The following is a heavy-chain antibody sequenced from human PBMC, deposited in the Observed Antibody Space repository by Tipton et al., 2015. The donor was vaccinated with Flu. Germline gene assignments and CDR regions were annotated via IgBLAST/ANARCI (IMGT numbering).Heavy chain of an antibody. CDR2: INHSGST. D-gene: IGHD6-13*01. CDR1: GGSFSGYY. CDR3: ARGRPPIAAAGRYYYYGMDV. Sequence: TLSLTCAVYGGSFSGYYWSWIRQPPGKGLEWIGEINHSGSTNYNPSLKSRVTISVDTSKNQFSLKLSSVTAADTAVYYCARGRPPIAAAGRYYYYGMDVWGQGTTVTVSS. V-gene: IGHV4-34*01. J-gene: IGHJ6*02.